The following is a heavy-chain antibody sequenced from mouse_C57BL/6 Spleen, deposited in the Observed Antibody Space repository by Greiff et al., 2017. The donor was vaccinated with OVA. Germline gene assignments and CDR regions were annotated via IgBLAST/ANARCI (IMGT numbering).Heavy chain of an antibody. V-gene: IGHV1-55*01. CDR1: GYTFTSYW. Sequence: QVHVKQPGAELVKPGASVKMSCKASGYTFTSYWITWVKQRPGQGLEWIGDIYPGSGSTNYNEKFKSKATLTVDTSSSTAYMQLSSLTSEDSAVYYCALGRGYFDYWGQGTTLTVSS. D-gene: IGHD4-1*01. J-gene: IGHJ2*01. CDR2: IYPGSGST. CDR3: ALGRGYFDY.